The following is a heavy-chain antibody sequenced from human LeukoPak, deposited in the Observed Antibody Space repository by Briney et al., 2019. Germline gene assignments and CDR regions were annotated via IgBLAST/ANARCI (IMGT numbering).Heavy chain of an antibody. J-gene: IGHJ4*02. D-gene: IGHD3-9*01. CDR2: ISSSGSTI. CDR1: GFTFSDYY. V-gene: IGHV3-11*04. Sequence: GGSLRLSCAASGFTFSDYYMSWIRQAPGKGLEWVSYISSSGSTIYYADSVKGRFTISRDNAKNSLYLQMNSLRAEDTAVYYCARQLRYFDSSYYFDYWGQGTLVTVSS. CDR3: ARQLRYFDSSYYFDY.